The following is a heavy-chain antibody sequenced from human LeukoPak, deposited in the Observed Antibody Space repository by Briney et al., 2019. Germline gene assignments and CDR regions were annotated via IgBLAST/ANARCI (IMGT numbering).Heavy chain of an antibody. J-gene: IGHJ2*01. CDR3: ARVVTTFTTLHSTGYFDL. CDR1: GYTFNSHW. Sequence: GESLKISCKASGYTFNSHWIVWVRQMPGKGLEWMGVIYPGDSDTRYSPSFQGQVTISADKSISTAYLLWTSLKASDTAMYYCARVVTTFTTLHSTGYFDLWGRGTLVSVSS. CDR2: IYPGDSDT. D-gene: IGHD4-11*01. V-gene: IGHV5-51*01.